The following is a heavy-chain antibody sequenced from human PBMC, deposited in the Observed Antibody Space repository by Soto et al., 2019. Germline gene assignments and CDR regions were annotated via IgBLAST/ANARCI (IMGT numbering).Heavy chain of an antibody. J-gene: IGHJ6*02. CDR1: GGTFSSYA. CDR3: AREFRYYDSSGTLGYGMDV. CDR2: IIPIFGTA. Sequence: SVKVSCKASGGTFSSYAISWVRQAPGQGLEWMGGIIPIFGTANYAQKFQGRVTITADESTSTAYMELSSLRSEDTAVYYCAREFRYYDSSGTLGYGMDVWGQGTTVTLSS. V-gene: IGHV1-69*13. D-gene: IGHD3-22*01.